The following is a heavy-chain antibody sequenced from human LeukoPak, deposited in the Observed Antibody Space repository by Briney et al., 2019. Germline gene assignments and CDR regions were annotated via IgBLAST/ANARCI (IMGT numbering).Heavy chain of an antibody. CDR3: AREAVGYSGFDY. D-gene: IGHD5-12*01. Sequence: SGTLSLTCAVSGDSVSSTTWWTWVRQAPGKGLEWIAEIYQSGSTSYNPSLQSRITMSVDRSKNQFSLQLRSATAADTAVYYCAREAVGYSGFDYWGQGTLVTVSS. J-gene: IGHJ4*02. CDR2: IYQSGST. CDR1: GDSVSSTTW. V-gene: IGHV4-4*02.